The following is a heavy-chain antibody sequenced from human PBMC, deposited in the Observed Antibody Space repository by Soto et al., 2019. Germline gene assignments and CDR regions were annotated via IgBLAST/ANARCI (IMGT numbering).Heavy chain of an antibody. CDR3: ARGPEEEVVITYLDN. Sequence: SETLSLTCAVFGGSFSGYYWSWIRQPPGKGLEWIGEINHSGSTNYNPSLKSRVTISVDTSKNQFSLKLSSVTAADTAVYYCARGPEEEVVITYLDNWGQGTLVTVSS. J-gene: IGHJ4*02. CDR2: INHSGST. D-gene: IGHD3-22*01. V-gene: IGHV4-34*01. CDR1: GGSFSGYY.